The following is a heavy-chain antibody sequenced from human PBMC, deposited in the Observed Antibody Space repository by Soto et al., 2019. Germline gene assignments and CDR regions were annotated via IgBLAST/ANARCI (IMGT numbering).Heavy chain of an antibody. CDR2: INAGNGNT. D-gene: IGHD1-26*01. J-gene: IGHJ6*02. Sequence: QVQLVQSGAEVKKPGASVKVSCKASGYTFTSYAMHWVRQAPGQRLEWMGWINAGNGNTKYSQKFQGRVTISRDTSASTAYMELSSLRSEDTAVYYCASEYRGSSDYDYSYGMDVWGQGTTVTVSS. V-gene: IGHV1-3*01. CDR3: ASEYRGSSDYDYSYGMDV. CDR1: GYTFTSYA.